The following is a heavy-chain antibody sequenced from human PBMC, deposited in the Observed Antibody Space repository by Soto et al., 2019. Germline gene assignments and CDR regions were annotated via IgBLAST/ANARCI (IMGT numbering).Heavy chain of an antibody. J-gene: IGHJ6*02. CDR2: INPNSGGT. CDR3: ARDNFPEYYDFWSGYYPGYYYYGMDV. Sequence: RPSVKGACKASGYTFTGYYMHWVRQAPGQGLEWMGWINPNSGGTNYAQKFHGCVTMTRDTSISTAYMELSRLRSDDTAVYYCARDNFPEYYDFWSGYYPGYYYYGMDVWGLATMVALS. CDR1: GYTFTGYY. V-gene: IGHV1-2*04. D-gene: IGHD3-3*01.